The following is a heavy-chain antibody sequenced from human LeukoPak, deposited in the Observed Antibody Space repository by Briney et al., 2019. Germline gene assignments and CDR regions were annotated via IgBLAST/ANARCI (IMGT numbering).Heavy chain of an antibody. CDR1: GFTFSSSA. D-gene: IGHD3-22*01. V-gene: IGHV3-73*01. Sequence: GGSLRLSCAASGFTFSSSAMHWVRQASGKGLEWVGRIRSKANSYATAYAAPVKGRFTISRDDSKTTAYLQMTSLKTEDTAVYYCTRHADYYDSSSYYYEFDYWGQGTLVTVSS. CDR2: IRSKANSYAT. J-gene: IGHJ4*02. CDR3: TRHADYYDSSSYYYEFDY.